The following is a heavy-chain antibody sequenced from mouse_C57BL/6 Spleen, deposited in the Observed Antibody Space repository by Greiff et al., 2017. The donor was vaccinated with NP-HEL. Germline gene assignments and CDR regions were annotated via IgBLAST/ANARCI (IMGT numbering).Heavy chain of an antibody. D-gene: IGHD1-1*01. J-gene: IGHJ1*03. CDR2: INPNNGGT. CDR3: ARIPYYYGSSYGYFDV. V-gene: IGHV1-18*01. CDR1: GYTFTDYN. Sequence: EVKLVESGPELVKPGASVKIPCKASGYTFTDYNMDWVKQSHGKSLEWIGDINPNNGGTIYNQKFKGKATLTVDKSSSTAYMELRSLTSEDTAVYYCARIPYYYGSSYGYFDVWGTGTTVTVSS.